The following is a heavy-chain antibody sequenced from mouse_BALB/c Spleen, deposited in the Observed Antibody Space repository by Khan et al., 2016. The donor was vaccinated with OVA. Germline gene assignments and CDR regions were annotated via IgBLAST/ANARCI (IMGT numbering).Heavy chain of an antibody. J-gene: IGHJ2*01. CDR2: FDPENGHT. D-gene: IGHD2-3*01. Sequence: EVELVESGSEVVRPGALVKLSCKASGFNIKDYYIHWVKQRPEQGLEWIGWFDPENGHTVYDPKFQAMATITADTSSNTAYLHLSSLTSDDTAVYYRPRSIHLHFDFWNQGTTLTVAS. CDR1: GFNIKDYY. V-gene: IGHV14-1*02. CDR3: PRSIHLHFDF.